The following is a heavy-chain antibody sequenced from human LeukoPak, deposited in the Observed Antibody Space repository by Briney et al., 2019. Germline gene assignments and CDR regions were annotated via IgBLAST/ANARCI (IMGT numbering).Heavy chain of an antibody. V-gene: IGHV3-21*01. CDR3: ARDPSWELLPFDY. J-gene: IGHJ4*02. D-gene: IGHD1-26*01. CDR1: GFTFSSYS. Sequence: GGSLRLSCAASGFTFSSYSMNWVRQAPGKGLEGVSSISSSSSYIYYADSVKGRFTISRDNAKYSLYLQMNRLRAEDTAVYYCARDPSWELLPFDYWGQGTLVTVSS. CDR2: ISSSSSYI.